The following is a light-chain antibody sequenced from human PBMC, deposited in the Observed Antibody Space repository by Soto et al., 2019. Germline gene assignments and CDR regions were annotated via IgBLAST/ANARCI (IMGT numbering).Light chain of an antibody. Sequence: QSVLAQPPSVAGAPGQRVTISCTGSSTNIGAGNDVHWYQQLPGTTPRLLIYANNRRPSGVPDRFSGSRSGTSASLAITGLQTEDEADYYCQSYDGSRSVVVFGGGTMLTVL. CDR1: STNIGAGND. CDR2: ANN. J-gene: IGLJ2*01. V-gene: IGLV1-40*01. CDR3: QSYDGSRSVVV.